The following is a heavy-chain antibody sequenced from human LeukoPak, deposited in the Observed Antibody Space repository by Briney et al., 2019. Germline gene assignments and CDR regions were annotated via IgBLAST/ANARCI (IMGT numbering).Heavy chain of an antibody. CDR3: ARVYYYDSSGSFDY. D-gene: IGHD3-22*01. Sequence: SETLSLTCTVSGGSISSSSYYWGWIRQPPGKGLEWIGSIYYSGTTYYNPPLKSRVTISVDTSKNQFSLKLSSVTAADTAVYYCARVYYYDSSGSFDYWGQGTLVTVSS. CDR2: IYYSGTT. CDR1: GGSISSSSYY. J-gene: IGHJ4*02. V-gene: IGHV4-39*07.